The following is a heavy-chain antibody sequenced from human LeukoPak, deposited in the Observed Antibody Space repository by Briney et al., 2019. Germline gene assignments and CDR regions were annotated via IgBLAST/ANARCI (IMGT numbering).Heavy chain of an antibody. J-gene: IGHJ4*02. V-gene: IGHV4-59*01. CDR2: IYYSGST. D-gene: IGHD6-19*01. Sequence: KSSETLSLTCTVSGGSISSYYWSWIRQPPGKGLEWIGYIYYSGSTNYNPSLKSRVTISVDTSKNQFSLKLSSVTAADTAVYYCARVRRYSSGWFWGHFDYWGQGTLVTVSS. CDR3: ARVRRYSSGWFWGHFDY. CDR1: GGSISSYY.